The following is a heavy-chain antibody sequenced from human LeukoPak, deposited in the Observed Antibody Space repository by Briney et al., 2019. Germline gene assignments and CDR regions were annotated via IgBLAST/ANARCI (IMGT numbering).Heavy chain of an antibody. CDR1: GYTFTGYY. D-gene: IGHD3-10*01. CDR3: ARRYFVSGSYYTDY. J-gene: IGHJ4*02. Sequence: ASVKGSCKASGYTFTGYYMHWVRQAPGQGLEWMGWINPNSGGTNYAQKFQGRVTMTRDTSITTAYMELSRLRSDDTAVYYCARRYFVSGSYYTDYWGQGTLVTVSS. V-gene: IGHV1-2*02. CDR2: INPNSGGT.